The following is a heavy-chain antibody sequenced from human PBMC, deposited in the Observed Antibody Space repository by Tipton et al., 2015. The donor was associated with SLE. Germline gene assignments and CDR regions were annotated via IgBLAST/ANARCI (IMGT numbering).Heavy chain of an antibody. CDR1: GVTFSSHW. CDR2: VNTDGVTT. Sequence: SLRLSCVVSGVTFSSHWMHWVRQAPGKGLVWVSRVNTDGVTTEYAYSVRGRFTISRDNAKNTVYLQMNSLTVEDTAVYYCARGILGEPVAFDMWGQGTMAIVSS. J-gene: IGHJ3*02. CDR3: ARGILGEPVAFDM. V-gene: IGHV3-74*03. D-gene: IGHD1-26*01.